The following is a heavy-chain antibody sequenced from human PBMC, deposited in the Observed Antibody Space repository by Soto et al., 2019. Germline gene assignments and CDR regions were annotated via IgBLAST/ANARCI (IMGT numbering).Heavy chain of an antibody. CDR2: ISAYNGNT. J-gene: IGHJ4*01. CDR3: ARASDIVLVPAAIHETYFDY. Sequence: NTASDASTSCCYRSVRQAPGQGLEWMGWISAYNGNTNYAQKLQGRVTMTTDTSTSTAYMELRSLRSDDTAVYYCARASDIVLVPAAIHETYFDYWG. V-gene: IGHV1-18*01. D-gene: IGHD2-2*02. CDR1: SDASTSCC.